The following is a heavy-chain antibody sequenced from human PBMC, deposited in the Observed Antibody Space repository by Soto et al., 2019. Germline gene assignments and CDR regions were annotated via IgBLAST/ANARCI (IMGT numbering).Heavy chain of an antibody. D-gene: IGHD3-3*02. V-gene: IGHV1-18*01. Sequence: ASVNVSCKSSGYTFTSYCISWVRQAPGQGLEWMGWISAYNGNTNYAQKLQGRVTMATDTSTSTAYMELRSLRSDDAAVYYCARAHFWSGYWLAGMDVWGQGTTVTVSS. J-gene: IGHJ6*02. CDR1: GYTFTSYC. CDR2: ISAYNGNT. CDR3: ARAHFWSGYWLAGMDV.